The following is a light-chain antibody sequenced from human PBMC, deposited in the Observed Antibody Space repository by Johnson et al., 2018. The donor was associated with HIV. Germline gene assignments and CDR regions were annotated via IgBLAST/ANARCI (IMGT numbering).Light chain of an antibody. CDR3: GTWDSRLSARV. V-gene: IGLV1-51*01. J-gene: IGLJ1*01. Sequence: QSVLTQPPSVSAAPGQRVTISCSGNSSKIENNYVSWYQQLPGTAPKLLIYDSNKRPSGIPDRFSGSKSGTSATLGITGLQTGDEADYYCGTWDSRLSARVFGTGTKVTVL. CDR1: SSKIENNY. CDR2: DSN.